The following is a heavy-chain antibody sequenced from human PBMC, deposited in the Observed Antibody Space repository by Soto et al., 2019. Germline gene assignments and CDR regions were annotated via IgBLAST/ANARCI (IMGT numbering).Heavy chain of an antibody. CDR2: ISSSGSTI. CDR3: AREKLERRHGYYYYYMDV. J-gene: IGHJ6*03. CDR1: GFTFSDYY. Sequence: QVQLVESGGGLVKPGGSLRLSCAASGFTFSDYYMSCIRQAPGKGLEWVSYISSSGSTIYDADSVKGRFTISRDNAKNSLYVQMNSRRAEDTAVYYCAREKLERRHGYYYYYMDVWGKGTTVTVSS. V-gene: IGHV3-11*01. D-gene: IGHD1-1*01.